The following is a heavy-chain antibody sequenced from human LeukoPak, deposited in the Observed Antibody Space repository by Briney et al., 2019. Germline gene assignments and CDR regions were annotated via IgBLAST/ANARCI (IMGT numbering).Heavy chain of an antibody. CDR1: GGSFSGYY. J-gene: IGHJ1*01. V-gene: IGHV4-34*01. CDR2: INHSGST. D-gene: IGHD3-10*01. Sequence: PSETLSLTCAVYGGSFSGYYWSWIRRPPGKGLEWIGEINHSGSTNYNPSLKSRVTISVDTSKNQFSLKLSSVTAADTAVYYCARGSGLLWFGEPYFQHWGQGTLVTVSS. CDR3: ARGSGLLWFGEPYFQH.